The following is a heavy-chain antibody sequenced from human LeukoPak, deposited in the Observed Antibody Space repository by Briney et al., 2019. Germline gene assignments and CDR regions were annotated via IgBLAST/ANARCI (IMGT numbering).Heavy chain of an antibody. D-gene: IGHD6-19*01. V-gene: IGHV4-30-4*08. Sequence: SQTLSLTCAVSGGSISSGDYYWSWIRQPPGKGLEWIGYIYYSGSTYYNPSLKSRVTISVDTSKNQFSLRLSSVTAADTAVYYCAGWGYSSGWQLYYYYMDVWGKGTTVTVSS. CDR1: GGSISSGDYY. CDR3: AGWGYSSGWQLYYYYMDV. CDR2: IYYSGST. J-gene: IGHJ6*03.